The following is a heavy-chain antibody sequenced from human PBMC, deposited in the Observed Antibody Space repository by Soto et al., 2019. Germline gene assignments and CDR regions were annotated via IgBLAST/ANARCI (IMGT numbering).Heavy chain of an antibody. D-gene: IGHD3-22*01. V-gene: IGHV1-69*13. CDR2: IIPIFGTA. CDR3: ARDITMIVRKGYFDY. Sequence: SVEVSCKASGGTFSSYAISWVRQAPGQGLEWMGGIIPIFGTANYAQKFQGRVTITADESTSTAYMELSSLRSEDTAVYYCARDITMIVRKGYFDYWGQGTLVTVSS. CDR1: GGTFSSYA. J-gene: IGHJ4*02.